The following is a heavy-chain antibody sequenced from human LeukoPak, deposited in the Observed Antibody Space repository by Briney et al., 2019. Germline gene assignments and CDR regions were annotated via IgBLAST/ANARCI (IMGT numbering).Heavy chain of an antibody. CDR3: ARAHLYNWNYEVWFDP. Sequence: SETLSLTCTVSGGSISSYYWSWIRQPAGKGLEWIGRIYTSGSTNYNPSLKSRVTMSVDTSKNQFSLKLSSATAADTAVYYCARAHLYNWNYEVWFDPWGQETLVTVSS. CDR1: GGSISSYY. D-gene: IGHD1-7*01. J-gene: IGHJ5*02. CDR2: IYTSGST. V-gene: IGHV4-4*07.